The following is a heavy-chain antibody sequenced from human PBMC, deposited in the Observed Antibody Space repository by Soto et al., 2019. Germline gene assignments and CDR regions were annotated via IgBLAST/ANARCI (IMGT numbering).Heavy chain of an antibody. J-gene: IGHJ4*02. CDR2: ISWNSGSI. CDR3: ANDMDSTLYGSGSYYS. V-gene: IGHV3-9*01. Sequence: EVQLVESGGGLVQPGRSLRLSCAASGFTFDDYAMHWVRQAPGKGLEWVSGISWNSGSIGYADSVKGRFTISRDNAKNSLYLQMNSLRAEDTALYYCANDMDSTLYGSGSYYSWGQGTLVTVSS. D-gene: IGHD3-10*01. CDR1: GFTFDDYA.